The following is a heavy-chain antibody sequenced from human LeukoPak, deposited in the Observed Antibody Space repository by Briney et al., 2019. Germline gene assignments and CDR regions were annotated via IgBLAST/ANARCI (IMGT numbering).Heavy chain of an antibody. D-gene: IGHD3-22*01. V-gene: IGHV3-15*01. CDR3: TPGLGDY. CDR2: VKRKTDGGTT. Sequence: PGRSLRLSCTASGFTFGDYAMSWVRQAPGRGLEWLGRVKRKTDGGTTDYAAPVKGRFTISRDDSKNMLYLQMNSLRTEDTAVYYCTPGLGDYWGQGTLVTVSS. J-gene: IGHJ4*02. CDR1: GFTFGDYA.